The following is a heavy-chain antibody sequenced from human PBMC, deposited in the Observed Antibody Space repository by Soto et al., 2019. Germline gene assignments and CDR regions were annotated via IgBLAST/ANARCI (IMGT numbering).Heavy chain of an antibody. Sequence: AGGSLRLSCTASGFTFDDYAMHWVRQGPGRXLEWVSGITWNSGQIAYADSVKGRFTIARDDDKNSLYLQMNSRRPEDTAVYYCVKDYYADFQRVLSTADYFSDSWGHGSLVTVSS. CDR3: VKDYYADFQRVLSTADYFSDS. D-gene: IGHD3-10*01. CDR1: GFTFDDYA. V-gene: IGHV3-9*01. J-gene: IGHJ5*01. CDR2: ITWNSGQI.